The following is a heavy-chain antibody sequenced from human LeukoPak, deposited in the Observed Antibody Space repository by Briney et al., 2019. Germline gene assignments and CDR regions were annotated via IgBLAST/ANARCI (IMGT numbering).Heavy chain of an antibody. V-gene: IGHV4-31*03. J-gene: IGHJ3*02. Sequence: SETLSLTCTVSGGSVSSGGYYWSWIRQHPGKGLEWIGYIYYSGSTYYSPSLKSRLTISADTSKNQFSLKLSSVTAADTAVYYCARFGAYYDIVTGYYAVAHDAFDIWGQGTMVTVSS. CDR1: GGSVSSGGYY. CDR2: IYYSGST. CDR3: ARFGAYYDIVTGYYAVAHDAFDI. D-gene: IGHD3-9*01.